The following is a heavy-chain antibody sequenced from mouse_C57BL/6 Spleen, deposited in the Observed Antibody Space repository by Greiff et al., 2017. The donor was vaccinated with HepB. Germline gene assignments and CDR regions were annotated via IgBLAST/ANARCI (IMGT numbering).Heavy chain of an antibody. CDR3: ARPDYSNYLAWFAY. Sequence: EVKLVESGGGLVKPGGSLKLSCAASGFTFSDYGMHWVRQAPEKGLEWVAYISSGSSTIYYADTVKGRFTISRDNAKNTLFLQMTSLRSEDTAMYYGARPDYSNYLAWFAYWGQGTLVTVSA. V-gene: IGHV5-17*01. D-gene: IGHD2-5*01. J-gene: IGHJ3*01. CDR1: GFTFSDYG. CDR2: ISSGSSTI.